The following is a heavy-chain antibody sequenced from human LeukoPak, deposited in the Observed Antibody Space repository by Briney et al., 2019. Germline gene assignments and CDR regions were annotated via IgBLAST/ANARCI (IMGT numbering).Heavy chain of an antibody. J-gene: IGHJ4*02. V-gene: IGHV3-23*01. D-gene: IGHD4-11*01. Sequence: GGSLRLSCAASGFTFSSYAMSWVRQAPGKGLEWVSAISASGGGTYYANSVKGRFTISRDNSKNTLYLQMNSLRAEDTAEYYCANGWPTATRNFDLWGQGTLVTVST. CDR2: ISASGGGT. CDR1: GFTFSSYA. CDR3: ANGWPTATRNFDL.